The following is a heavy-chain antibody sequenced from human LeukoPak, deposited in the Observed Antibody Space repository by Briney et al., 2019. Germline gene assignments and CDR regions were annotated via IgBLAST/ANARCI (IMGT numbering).Heavy chain of an antibody. CDR1: GGSISSYF. D-gene: IGHD3-10*01. CDR3: ARSDGYGLVDI. Sequence: PSETLSLTCTISGGSISSYFWSWIRQPPGKGLEWIGYIYYTGSTNYNPSLKSRVIISLDTSKNQFSLKLSSVTAADTAVYYCARSDGYGLVDIWGQGTMVTVSS. J-gene: IGHJ3*02. CDR2: IYYTGST. V-gene: IGHV4-59*01.